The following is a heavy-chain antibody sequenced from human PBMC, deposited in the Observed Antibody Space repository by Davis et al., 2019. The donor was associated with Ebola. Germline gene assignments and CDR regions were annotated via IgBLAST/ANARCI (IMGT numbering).Heavy chain of an antibody. V-gene: IGHV4-39*02. CDR1: GGSISGYY. D-gene: IGHD2-21*02. J-gene: IGHJ3*02. CDR3: ARELLYLSVVVTAVAAFDI. Sequence: MPSETLSLTCTVSGGSISGYYWSWIRQPPGKGLEWIGSIYYSGSTYYNPSLKSRVTISVDTSKNQFSLKLSSVTAADTAVYYCARELLYLSVVVTAVAAFDIWGQGTMVTVSS. CDR2: IYYSGST.